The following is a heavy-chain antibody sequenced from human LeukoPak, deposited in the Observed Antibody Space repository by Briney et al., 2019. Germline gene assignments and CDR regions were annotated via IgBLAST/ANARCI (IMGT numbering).Heavy chain of an antibody. Sequence: GGSLRLSCAASGFTFSSYSMNWVRQAPGKGLEWVSSISSSSSYIYYADSVKGRFTISRDNAKNSLYLQMNSLRAEDTAVYYCARLNRPYYDSSEHDYWGQGTLVTVSS. CDR2: ISSSSSYI. CDR3: ARLNRPYYDSSEHDY. CDR1: GFTFSSYS. D-gene: IGHD3-22*01. V-gene: IGHV3-21*01. J-gene: IGHJ4*02.